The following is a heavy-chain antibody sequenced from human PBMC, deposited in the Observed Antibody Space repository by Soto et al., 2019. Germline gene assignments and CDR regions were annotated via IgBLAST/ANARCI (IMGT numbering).Heavy chain of an antibody. D-gene: IGHD2-2*01. Sequence: ASVKVSCKASGCSFTNYDISWVRQAPGQGLEWMGWISPYNGDTNYAQKLQGRVTMTTDTSTSTAYMELRSLRSDDTAVYYCARYCSSTSCDHYFDYWGQGTLVTVSS. CDR3: ARYCSSTSCDHYFDY. J-gene: IGHJ4*02. V-gene: IGHV1-18*01. CDR1: GCSFTNYD. CDR2: ISPYNGDT.